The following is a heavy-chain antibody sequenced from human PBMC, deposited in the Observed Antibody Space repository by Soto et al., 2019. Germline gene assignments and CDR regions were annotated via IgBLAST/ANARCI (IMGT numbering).Heavy chain of an antibody. CDR1: GYTFTRYA. Sequence: ASVKVSFKASGYTFTRYAMHWLRQAPGQRLEWMGWINAGNGNTKYSQKFQGRVTITRDTSASTAYMELSSLRSEDTAVYYCARELLPGHYYYYGMDVWGQGTTVTVSS. J-gene: IGHJ6*02. V-gene: IGHV1-3*01. CDR3: ARELLPGHYYYYGMDV. CDR2: INAGNGNT. D-gene: IGHD2-15*01.